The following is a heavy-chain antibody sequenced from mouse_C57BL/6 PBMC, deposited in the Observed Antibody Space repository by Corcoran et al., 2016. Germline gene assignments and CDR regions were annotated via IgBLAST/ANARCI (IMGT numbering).Heavy chain of an antibody. Sequence: QIQLVQSGPELKKPGETVKISCKASGYTFTTYGMSWVKQAPGKGLKWMGWINTYSGVPTYADDFKGRFAFSLETSASTAYLQINNLKNEDTATYFCARWYYGSSYDWFAYWGQGTLVTVSA. CDR1: GYTFTTYG. CDR2: INTYSGVP. J-gene: IGHJ3*01. V-gene: IGHV9-3*01. D-gene: IGHD1-1*01. CDR3: ARWYYGSSYDWFAY.